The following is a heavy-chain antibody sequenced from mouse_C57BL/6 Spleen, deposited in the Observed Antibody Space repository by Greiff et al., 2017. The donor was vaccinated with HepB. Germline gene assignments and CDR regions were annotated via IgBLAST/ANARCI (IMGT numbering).Heavy chain of an antibody. CDR3: ARFDYYGSSYYAMDY. Sequence: VQLKQSGPELVKPGASVKMSCKASGYTFTDYNMHWVKQSHGKSLEWIGYINPNNGGTSYNQKFKGKATLTVNKSSSTAYMELRSLTSEDSAVYYCARFDYYGSSYYAMDYWGQGTSVTVSS. J-gene: IGHJ4*01. V-gene: IGHV1-22*01. D-gene: IGHD1-1*01. CDR2: INPNNGGT. CDR1: GYTFTDYN.